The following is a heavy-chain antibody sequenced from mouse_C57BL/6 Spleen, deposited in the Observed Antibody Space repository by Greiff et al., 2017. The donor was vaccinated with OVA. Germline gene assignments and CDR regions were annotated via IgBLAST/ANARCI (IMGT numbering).Heavy chain of an antibody. D-gene: IGHD2-14*01. J-gene: IGHJ3*01. CDR3: AIEVDKYDFDGFAY. V-gene: IGHV1-66*01. CDR2: INPGSGST. Sequence: QVQLKESGPELVKPGASVKISCKASGYSFTSYYINWVKQRPGPGLEWIGWINPGSGSTKYNEKFKGKATLTANTSSSTAYMQLSSLTPDDSAVYYVAIEVDKYDFDGFAYWGQGTLVTVSA. CDR1: GYSFTSYY.